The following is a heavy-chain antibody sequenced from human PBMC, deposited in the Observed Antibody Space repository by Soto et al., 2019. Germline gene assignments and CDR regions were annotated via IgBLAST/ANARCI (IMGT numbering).Heavy chain of an antibody. CDR2: IYYSGST. J-gene: IGHJ6*03. D-gene: IGHD2-15*01. CDR1: GGSISSYY. CDR3: ARTDIVVGGRYYMDV. V-gene: IGHV4-59*08. Sequence: SETLSLTCTVSGGSISSYYWSWIRQPPGKGLEWIGYIYYSGSTNYNPSLKSRVTISVDTSKNQFSLKLSSVTAADTAVYYCARTDIVVGGRYYMDVWGKGTTVTVSS.